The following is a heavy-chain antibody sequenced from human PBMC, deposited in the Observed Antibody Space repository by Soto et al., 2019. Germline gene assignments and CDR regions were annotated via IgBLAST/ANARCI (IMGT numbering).Heavy chain of an antibody. CDR2: IKQDGSEK. CDR3: ARDRGDILTGYPGEFDY. V-gene: IGHV3-7*01. D-gene: IGHD3-9*01. J-gene: IGHJ4*02. Sequence: GGSLRLSCAASGFTFSSYWMSWVRQAPGKGLEWVANIKQDGSEKYYVDSVKGRFTISRDNAKNSLYLQMNSLRAEDTAVYYCARDRGDILTGYPGEFDYWGQGTLVTVSS. CDR1: GFTFSSYW.